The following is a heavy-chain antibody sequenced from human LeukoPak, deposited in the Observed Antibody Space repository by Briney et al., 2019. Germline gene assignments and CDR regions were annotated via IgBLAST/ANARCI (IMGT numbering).Heavy chain of an antibody. J-gene: IGHJ6*03. CDR2: ISGSSSTI. V-gene: IGHV3-48*01. Sequence: GGSLRLSCAASGFTFSPYSLNWVRQAPGKGLEWISYISGSSSTINYADSVKGRFTISRDNGKNLLYLQMNSLRAEDTAVYYCARVLRYCSGGNCYSGGLGYMDVWGKGTTVTISS. CDR1: GFTFSPYS. D-gene: IGHD2-15*01. CDR3: ARVLRYCSGGNCYSGGLGYMDV.